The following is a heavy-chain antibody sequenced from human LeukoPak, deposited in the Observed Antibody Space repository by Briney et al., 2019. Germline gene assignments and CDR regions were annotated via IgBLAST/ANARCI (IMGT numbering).Heavy chain of an antibody. CDR2: INHSGST. Sequence: SDTLSLTCAVCGGSFSGYYWSWIRQPPGKGLEWIGEINHSGSTNYNPSLKSRVTISVDTSKNQFSLKLSSVTAADTAVYYCARAPGGRYYYDSSGYYPPSYYYGMDVWGQGTTVTVSS. J-gene: IGHJ6*02. CDR3: ARAPGGRYYYDSSGYYPPSYYYGMDV. CDR1: GGSFSGYY. V-gene: IGHV4-34*01. D-gene: IGHD3-22*01.